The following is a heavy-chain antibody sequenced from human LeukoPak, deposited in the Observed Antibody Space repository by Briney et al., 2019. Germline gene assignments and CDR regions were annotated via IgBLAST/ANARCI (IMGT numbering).Heavy chain of an antibody. Sequence: SETLSLTCTVSGGSISSYYWSWIRQPAGKGLEWIGYIYYSGSTNYNPSLKSRVTISVDTSKNQFSLKLSSVTAADTAVYYCAREGVGMYYFDYWGQGTLVTVSS. CDR1: GGSISSYY. CDR2: IYYSGST. D-gene: IGHD2-15*01. J-gene: IGHJ4*02. V-gene: IGHV4-59*01. CDR3: AREGVGMYYFDY.